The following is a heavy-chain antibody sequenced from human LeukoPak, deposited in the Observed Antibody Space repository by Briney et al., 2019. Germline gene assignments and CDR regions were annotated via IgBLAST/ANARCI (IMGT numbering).Heavy chain of an antibody. CDR1: GFTFGSFA. J-gene: IGHJ4*02. CDR2: IFGSGGSP. D-gene: IGHD5-18*01. V-gene: IGHV3-23*01. Sequence: GGSLRLSCEASGFTFGSFAMYWVHQAPGKGLEWIAGIFGSGGSPHYADPVKGRFTISRDNSKNTVYLQINSLRAEDTAVYYCGKTTAGYSSGQKPAWPVDYWGQGTLVTVSS. CDR3: GKTTAGYSSGQKPAWPVDY.